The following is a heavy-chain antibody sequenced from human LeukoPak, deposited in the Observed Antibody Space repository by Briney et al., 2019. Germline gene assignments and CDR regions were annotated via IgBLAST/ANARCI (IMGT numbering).Heavy chain of an antibody. Sequence: ASVKVSCKASGYSFTTYYMHWVRQAPGQGLEWMGRINPNSGGTNYAQKFQGRVTMTRDTSISTAYMELSRLRSDDTAVYYCARAQYYYDSSSYNWFDPWGQGTLVTVSS. V-gene: IGHV1-2*06. CDR2: INPNSGGT. D-gene: IGHD3-22*01. CDR3: ARAQYYYDSSSYNWFDP. CDR1: GYSFTTYY. J-gene: IGHJ5*02.